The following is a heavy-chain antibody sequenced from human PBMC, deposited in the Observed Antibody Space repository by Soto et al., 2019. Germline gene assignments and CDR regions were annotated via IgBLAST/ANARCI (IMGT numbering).Heavy chain of an antibody. Sequence: QVQLVESGGGVVQPGRSLRLSCAASGFTFSRFSMHWVRQAPGKGLAWVAVISYDGNNKHFAESVKGRFSISRDDSKNTLYLEMNNLRGDDSAVYYCARDHGMFLSYYYYGMDVWGQGTTVTVSS. CDR3: ARDHGMFLSYYYYGMDV. CDR2: ISYDGNNK. V-gene: IGHV3-30-3*01. D-gene: IGHD3-10*02. J-gene: IGHJ6*02. CDR1: GFTFSRFS.